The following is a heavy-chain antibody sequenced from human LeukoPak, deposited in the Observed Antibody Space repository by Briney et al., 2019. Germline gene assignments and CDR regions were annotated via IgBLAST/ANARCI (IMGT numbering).Heavy chain of an antibody. CDR2: ISAYIGNT. CDR3: ARVVYGHYVGDY. Sequence: GASVKVSCKASGYTSTSYGISWVRQAPGQGLEWMGWISAYIGNTNYAQKLQGRVTMTTDTSTSTAYMELRSLRSDDTAVYYCARVVYGHYVGDYWGQGTLVTVSS. CDR1: GYTSTSYG. J-gene: IGHJ4*02. V-gene: IGHV1-18*04. D-gene: IGHD4-17*01.